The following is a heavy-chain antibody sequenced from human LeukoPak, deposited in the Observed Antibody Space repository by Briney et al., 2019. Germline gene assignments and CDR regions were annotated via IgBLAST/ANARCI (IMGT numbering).Heavy chain of an antibody. CDR1: GYTCTSYD. J-gene: IGHJ4*02. CDR3: ARLDSSGYQLDY. Sequence: ASVKVSCKASGYTCTSYDINWVRQATGQGLEWMGWMNPNSGNTGYAQKFQGRVTITRNTSISTAYMELSSLRSEDTAVYYCARLDSSGYQLDYWGQGALVTVSS. D-gene: IGHD3-22*01. V-gene: IGHV1-8*03. CDR2: MNPNSGNT.